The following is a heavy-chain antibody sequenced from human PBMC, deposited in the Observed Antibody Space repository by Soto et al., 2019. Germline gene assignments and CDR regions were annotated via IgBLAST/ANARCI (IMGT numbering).Heavy chain of an antibody. Sequence: SVNISCKVSGTKFPSGYLKWVRHAPGQALEWMGWITPFNGNTKYAQKFQDRVTFTGDTSLNTAYMELSSLRSDDTAMFYCAGGRYDASGYFDYWGQGTLVTVSS. CDR1: GTKFPSGY. CDR3: AGGRYDASGYFDY. CDR2: ITPFNGNT. D-gene: IGHD3-22*01. J-gene: IGHJ4*02. V-gene: IGHV1-45*02.